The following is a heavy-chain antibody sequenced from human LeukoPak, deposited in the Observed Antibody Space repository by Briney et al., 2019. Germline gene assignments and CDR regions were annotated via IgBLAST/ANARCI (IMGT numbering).Heavy chain of an antibody. CDR1: GGSISSGSYY. CDR2: IYSSGST. CDR3: ARKRVDTAMATDY. V-gene: IGHV4-61*02. Sequence: SETLSLTCTVSGGSISSGSYYWSWIRQPAGKGLEWIGRIYSSGSTNYNPSLKSRVTMSVDTSKNQFSLKLSSVTAADTAVYYCARKRVDTAMATDYWGQGTLVTVSS. J-gene: IGHJ4*02. D-gene: IGHD5-18*01.